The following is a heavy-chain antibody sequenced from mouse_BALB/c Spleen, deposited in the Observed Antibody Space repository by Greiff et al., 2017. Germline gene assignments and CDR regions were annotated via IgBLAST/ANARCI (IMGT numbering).Heavy chain of an antibody. CDR1: GFTFSSYG. D-gene: IGHD1-1*01. CDR3: AREGNYYGSSWFAY. CDR2: INSNGGST. J-gene: IGHJ3*01. V-gene: IGHV5-6-3*01. Sequence: EVMLVESGGGLVQPGGSLKLSCAASGFTFSSYGMSWVRQTPDKRLELVATINSNGGSTYYPDSVKGRFTISRDNAKNTLYLQMSSLKSEDTAMYYCAREGNYYGSSWFAYWGQGTLVTVSA.